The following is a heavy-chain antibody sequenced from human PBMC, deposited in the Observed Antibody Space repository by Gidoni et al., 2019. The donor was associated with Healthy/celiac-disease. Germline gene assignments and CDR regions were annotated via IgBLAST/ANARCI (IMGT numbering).Heavy chain of an antibody. CDR2: ISAYNGNT. V-gene: IGHV1-18*01. Sequence: QVQLVQSGAEVKKPGASVKVSCKASGYTFTSYGISWVRQAPGQGLEWMGWISAYNGNTNYAQKLQGRVTMTTDTSTSTAYMELRSLRSDDTAVYYCARDSDPGGYCSGGSCYTPYYYYYGMDVWGQGTTVTVSS. D-gene: IGHD2-15*01. CDR3: ARDSDPGGYCSGGSCYTPYYYYYGMDV. J-gene: IGHJ6*02. CDR1: GYTFTSYG.